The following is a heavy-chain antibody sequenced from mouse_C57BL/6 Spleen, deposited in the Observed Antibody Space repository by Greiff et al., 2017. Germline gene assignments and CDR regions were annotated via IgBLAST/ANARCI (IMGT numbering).Heavy chain of an antibody. J-gene: IGHJ2*01. CDR2: ISLKSDNYAT. CDR1: GFTFSNYW. CDR3: HNWDGGY. Sequence: EVKVEESGGGLVQPGGSMKLSCVASGFTFSNYWMNWVRQSPGQGLEWVAQISLKSDNYATNYAESVKGRVTISRDDSKRSVYLLMINLRAEDTGIYYCHNWDGGYWGKGTTLTVSS. D-gene: IGHD4-1*02. V-gene: IGHV6-3*01.